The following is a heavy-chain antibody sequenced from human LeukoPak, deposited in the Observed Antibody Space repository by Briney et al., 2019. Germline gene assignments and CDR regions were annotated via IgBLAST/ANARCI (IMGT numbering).Heavy chain of an antibody. Sequence: SETLSLTCTVSGGSISSYYWSWIRQPAGKGLGWIGRIYSTGSTNYNPSLKSRVTTSVDTSKNQFSLRLRSVTAADTAVYYCARQIASAGTAGFDFWGQGALVTVSS. V-gene: IGHV4-4*07. D-gene: IGHD6-13*01. CDR1: GGSISSYY. J-gene: IGHJ4*02. CDR2: IYSTGST. CDR3: ARQIASAGTAGFDF.